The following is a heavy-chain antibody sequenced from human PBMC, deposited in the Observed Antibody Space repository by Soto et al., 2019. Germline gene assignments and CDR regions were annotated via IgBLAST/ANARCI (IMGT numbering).Heavy chain of an antibody. CDR2: IWYDGSNK. D-gene: IGHD4-17*01. V-gene: IGHV3-33*01. CDR3: AREVDGDYDFFDY. J-gene: IGHJ4*02. Sequence: QVQLVESGGGVVQPGWSLRLSCAASGFTFSSYGMHWVRQAPGKGLEWVAVIWYDGSNKYYADSVKGRFTISRDNSKNTLYLQMNSLRAEDTAVYYCAREVDGDYDFFDYWGQGTLVTVSS. CDR1: GFTFSSYG.